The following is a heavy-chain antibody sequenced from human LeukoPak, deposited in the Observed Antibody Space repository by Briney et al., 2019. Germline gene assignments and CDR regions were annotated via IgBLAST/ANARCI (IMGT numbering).Heavy chain of an antibody. V-gene: IGHV1-2*02. Sequence: GASVKVSCKASGYTFTGYYMHWVRQAPGQGLEWMGWINPNSGGTNYAQKLQGRVTMTRDTSISTAYMELSRLRSDDTAVYYCARDAFNDYGDYDYWGQGTLVTVSS. CDR2: INPNSGGT. J-gene: IGHJ4*02. CDR1: GYTFTGYY. D-gene: IGHD4-17*01. CDR3: ARDAFNDYGDYDY.